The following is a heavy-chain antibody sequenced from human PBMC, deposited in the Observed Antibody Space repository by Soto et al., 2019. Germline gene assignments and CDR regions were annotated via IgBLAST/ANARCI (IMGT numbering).Heavy chain of an antibody. J-gene: IGHJ4*02. CDR3: ARGQGVSGSGSYSGSTPDDY. CDR1: GGSTSSDNY. Sequence: SETLSLTCTVSGGSTSSDNYWSWIRQPPGKGLEWIGYIYYSGSTNYNPSLKSRVTISVDTSKNQFSLKLSSVTAADTAVYYCARGQGVSGSGSYSGSTPDDYWGQGTLVTVSS. V-gene: IGHV4-59*12. CDR2: IYYSGST. D-gene: IGHD1-26*01.